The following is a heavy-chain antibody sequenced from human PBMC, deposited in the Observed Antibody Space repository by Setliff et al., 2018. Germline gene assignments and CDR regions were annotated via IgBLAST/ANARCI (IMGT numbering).Heavy chain of an antibody. CDR3: ARASRFGTVKYRGDYYMDV. J-gene: IGHJ6*03. CDR2: INTNTGNP. V-gene: IGHV7-4-1*02. CDR1: GYTFRSYT. Sequence: ASVKVSCKASGYTFRSYTMNWVRQAPGQGLEWMGWINTNTGNPTYAQGFTGRFVFSLDTSVSPTYLQISSLKAEDTAVYYCARASRFGTVKYRGDYYMDVWGKGTTVTVSS. D-gene: IGHD3-10*01.